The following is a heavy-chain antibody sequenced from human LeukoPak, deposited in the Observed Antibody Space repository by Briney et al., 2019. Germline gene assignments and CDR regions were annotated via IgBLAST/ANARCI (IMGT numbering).Heavy chain of an antibody. CDR1: GFIFSNYV. Sequence: GGSLRLSCAASGFIFSNYVMHWVRQAPGKGLEWVALTWYDESNKYYADSVKGRFTISRDNSKNTLYLQMNSLRAEDTAVYYCARDLWCGADCYGTFDIWGQGTMVSVSS. CDR2: TWYDESNK. D-gene: IGHD2-21*02. CDR3: ARDLWCGADCYGTFDI. V-gene: IGHV3-33*01. J-gene: IGHJ3*02.